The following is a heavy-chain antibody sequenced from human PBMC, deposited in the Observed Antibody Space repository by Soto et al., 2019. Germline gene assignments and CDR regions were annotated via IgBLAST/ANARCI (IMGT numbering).Heavy chain of an antibody. CDR3: ARARGREYYFDY. D-gene: IGHD3-10*01. J-gene: IGHJ4*02. CDR2: IYHSGST. V-gene: IGHV4-30-2*01. Sequence: PSETLSLTCAVSCGSISSGGYSWSWIRQPPGKGLEWIGYIYHSGSTYYNPSLKSRVTISVDRSKNQFSLKLSSVTAADTAVYYCARARGREYYFDYWGQGTLVTVSS. CDR1: CGSISSGGYS.